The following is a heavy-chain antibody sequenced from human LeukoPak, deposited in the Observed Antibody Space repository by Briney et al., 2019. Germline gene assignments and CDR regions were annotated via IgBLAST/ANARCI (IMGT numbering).Heavy chain of an antibody. CDR3: ARDGKGRNRIGYYFDY. CDR2: ISSSGSTI. V-gene: IGHV3-48*03. J-gene: IGHJ4*02. D-gene: IGHD3-10*01. CDR1: GFTFSSYE. Sequence: AGGSLRLSCAASGFTFSSYEMNWVRQAPGKGLEWVSYISSSGSTIYYAASVKGRFTISRDNAKNSLYLQMNSLRAEDTAVYYCARDGKGRNRIGYYFDYWGQGPLVTVSS.